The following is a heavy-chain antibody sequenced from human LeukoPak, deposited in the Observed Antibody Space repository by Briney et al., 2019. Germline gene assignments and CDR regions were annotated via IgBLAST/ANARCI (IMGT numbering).Heavy chain of an antibody. CDR1: GFSVSNNY. J-gene: IGHJ3*01. V-gene: IGHV3-53*01. Sequence: GGSLRLSCAASGFSVSNNYMTWVRQAPGKGLQCVSIIYSGGRTDYAGSVKGRFTISRDNSKNTPYLQMNSLRAEDTAVYYCARDPAVAGDWGQGTMVTVSS. D-gene: IGHD6-19*01. CDR3: ARDPAVAGD. CDR2: IYSGGRT.